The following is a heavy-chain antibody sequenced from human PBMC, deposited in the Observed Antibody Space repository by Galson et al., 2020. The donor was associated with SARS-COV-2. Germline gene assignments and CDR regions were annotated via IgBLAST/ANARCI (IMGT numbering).Heavy chain of an antibody. CDR3: ARGGEDYSSAYSWFDP. V-gene: IGHV4-59*01. Sequence: SETLSLTCFVSGVSLSSYYWSWIRQPPGKGLEWIGYISNTGSTHQNPSLKSRVSMSADTSKSQLSLKLNSLTAADTAVYFCARGGEDYSSAYSWFDPWGQGTLVTVSA. D-gene: IGHD4-4*01. CDR1: GVSLSSYY. CDR2: ISNTGST. J-gene: IGHJ5*02.